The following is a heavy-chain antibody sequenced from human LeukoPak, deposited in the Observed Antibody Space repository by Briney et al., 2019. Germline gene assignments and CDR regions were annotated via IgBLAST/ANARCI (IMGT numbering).Heavy chain of an antibody. Sequence: SETLSLTCTVSGGSISSSNSYWGWIRQPPGKGLEWIGSIHSSGNTYYNPSLKSRVTISVDTSKNQFSLRLSSVTAADTAVYYCARTNAFDIWGQGTMVTVSS. CDR3: ARTNAFDI. CDR2: IHSSGNT. J-gene: IGHJ3*02. V-gene: IGHV4-39*07. CDR1: GGSISSSNSY.